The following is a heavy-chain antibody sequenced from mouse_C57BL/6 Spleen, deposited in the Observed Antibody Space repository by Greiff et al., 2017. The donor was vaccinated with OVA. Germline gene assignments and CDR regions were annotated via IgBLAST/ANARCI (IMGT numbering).Heavy chain of an antibody. J-gene: IGHJ1*03. CDR3: ARDRSSSYYWYFDV. V-gene: IGHV5-16*01. CDR1: GFTFSDYY. CDR2: INYDGSST. Sequence: EVMLVESEGGLVQPGSSMKLSCTASGFTFSDYYMAWVRQVPEKGLEWVANINYDGSSTYYLDSLKSRFIISLDNAKNILYLQMSSLKSEDTATYYCARDRSSSYYWYFDVWGKGTTVTVSS. D-gene: IGHD1-1*01.